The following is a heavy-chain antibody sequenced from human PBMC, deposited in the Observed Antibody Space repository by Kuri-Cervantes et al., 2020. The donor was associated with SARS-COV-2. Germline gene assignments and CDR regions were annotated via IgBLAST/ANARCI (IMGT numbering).Heavy chain of an antibody. Sequence: GESLKISCAASGFTFSTAGMSWVRQAPGKGLEWVSAISGSGGSTYYADSVKGRFTISRDNSKNTLYLQMNSLRAEDTAVYYCAKTIFGVVTPLYYFDYWGQGTLVTVSS. CDR3: AKTIFGVVTPLYYFDY. D-gene: IGHD3-3*01. CDR1: GFTFSTAG. CDR2: ISGSGGST. J-gene: IGHJ4*02. V-gene: IGHV3-23*01.